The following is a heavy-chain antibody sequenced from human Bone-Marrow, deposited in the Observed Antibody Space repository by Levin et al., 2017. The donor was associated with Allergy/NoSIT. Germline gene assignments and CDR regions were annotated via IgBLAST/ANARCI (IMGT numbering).Heavy chain of an antibody. D-gene: IGHD6-19*01. V-gene: IGHV4-59*01. J-gene: IGHJ4*02. CDR2: IFYSGST. Sequence: SETLSLTCNVSGGSINSYYWSWIRQPPGKGLEWIGYIFYSGSTNYNPSLESRVTLSVDTTHNQFSLKLGSVTAADTPIYYCARGARQASGGWHFDYWGQGTLVTVSS. CDR1: GGSINSYY. CDR3: ARGARQASGGWHFDY.